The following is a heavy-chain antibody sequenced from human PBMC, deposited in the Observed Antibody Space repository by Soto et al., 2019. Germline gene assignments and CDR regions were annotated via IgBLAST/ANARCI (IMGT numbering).Heavy chain of an antibody. J-gene: IGHJ3*02. CDR1: GFTVSSNY. CDR2: IYSGGST. V-gene: IGHV3-53*01. CDR3: ARNRRGDAFDI. Sequence: GGSLRLSCAASGFTVSSNYMSWVRQAPGKGLEWVSVIYSGGSTYYADSVKGRFTISRDNSKNTLYLQMNSLRAEDTAVYYCARNRRGDAFDIWGQGTMATVSS.